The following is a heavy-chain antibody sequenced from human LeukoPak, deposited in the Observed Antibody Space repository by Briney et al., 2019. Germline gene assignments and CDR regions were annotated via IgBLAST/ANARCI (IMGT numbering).Heavy chain of an antibody. CDR3: ARDLGTTGWHTFDY. D-gene: IGHD6-19*01. J-gene: IGHJ4*02. Sequence: SQTLSLTCDVSGDSVSSKNGAWNWIRQSPSRDLEWLGRTYYRSKWYNDYAESMEGRMTISQDTSKNQYSLHLNSVTPDDTAVYYCARDLGTTGWHTFDYWGQGTLVTVSS. V-gene: IGHV6-1*01. CDR2: TYYRSKWYN. CDR1: GDSVSSKNGA.